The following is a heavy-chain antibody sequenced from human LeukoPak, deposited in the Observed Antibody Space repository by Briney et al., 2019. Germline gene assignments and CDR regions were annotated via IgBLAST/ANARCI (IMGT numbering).Heavy chain of an antibody. V-gene: IGHV3-23*01. D-gene: IGHD1-14*01. J-gene: IGHJ4*02. Sequence: PGGALRLSCAASGFTFSSYVMSGVAPAPGRGGEGVSGISGGGGSTYYADSVKGRFTISRDNSKNTMYLQMSSLRAEDTAVYYCAKKTTEDYWGQGTLVTVSS. CDR3: AKKTTEDY. CDR1: GFTFSSYV. CDR2: ISGGGGST.